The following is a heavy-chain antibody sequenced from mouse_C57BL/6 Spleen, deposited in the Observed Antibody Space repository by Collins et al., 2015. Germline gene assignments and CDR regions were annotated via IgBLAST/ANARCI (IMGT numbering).Heavy chain of an antibody. D-gene: IGHD2-1*01. CDR1: GYTFTDYY. CDR2: INPNNGGT. CDR3: ARWEGQIYYGNYVDAMDY. V-gene: IGHV1-26*01. Sequence: EVQLRQSGPELVKPGASVKISCKASGYTFTDYYMNWVKQSHGKSLEWIGDINPNNGGTSYNQKFKGKATLTVDKSSSTAYMELRSLTSEDSAVYYCARWEGQIYYGNYVDAMDYWGQGTSVTVSS. J-gene: IGHJ4*01.